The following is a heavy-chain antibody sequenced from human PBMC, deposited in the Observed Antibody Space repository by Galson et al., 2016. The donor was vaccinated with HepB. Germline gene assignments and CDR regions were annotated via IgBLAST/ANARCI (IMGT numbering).Heavy chain of an antibody. J-gene: IGHJ4*02. V-gene: IGHV3-33*08. CDR2: IWYDGSQR. Sequence: SLRLSCAASGFTFSTYGFHWVRQAPGKGLEWVAVIWYDGSQRYYSDSVEGRFTISRDNSKNTLFLQMNSLRPEDTAVYYCAREAGLYSSGWHYFDIWGQGTLVTVSS. CDR1: GFTFSTYG. D-gene: IGHD6-19*01. CDR3: AREAGLYSSGWHYFDI.